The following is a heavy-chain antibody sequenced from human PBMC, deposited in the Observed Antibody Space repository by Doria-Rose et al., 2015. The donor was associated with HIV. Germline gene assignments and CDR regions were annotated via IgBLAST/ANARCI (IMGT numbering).Heavy chain of an antibody. CDR2: TFSDDER. CDR3: ARIKSSRWYHKYYFDF. V-gene: IGHV2-26*01. CDR1: GVSLSSPGMG. J-gene: IGHJ4*02. Sequence: QITLKESGPVLVKPTETLTLTCTVSGVSLSSPGMGVRWIRQPPGKALEWLAKTFSDDERSYKTSLKSRLTISRGTSKSQVVLTMTDMDPVDTATYYCARIKSSRWYHKYYFDFWGQGTLVIVSA. D-gene: IGHD6-13*01.